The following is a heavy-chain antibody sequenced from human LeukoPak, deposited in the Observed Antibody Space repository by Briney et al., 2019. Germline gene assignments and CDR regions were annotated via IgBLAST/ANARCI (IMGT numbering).Heavy chain of an antibody. CDR1: GYTFTSYG. Sequence: ASVKVSCKASGYTFTSYGISWVRQAPGQGLEWMGWISAYNGNTNYAQKLQGRVTMTTDTSTSTAYMELRSLGSDDTAVYYCARVRDGIIVVVPAASLDYWGQGTLVTVSS. CDR2: ISAYNGNT. J-gene: IGHJ4*02. CDR3: ARVRDGIIVVVPAASLDY. V-gene: IGHV1-18*01. D-gene: IGHD2-2*01.